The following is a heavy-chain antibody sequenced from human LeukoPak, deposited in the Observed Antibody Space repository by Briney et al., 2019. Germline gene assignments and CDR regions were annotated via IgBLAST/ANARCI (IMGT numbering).Heavy chain of an antibody. V-gene: IGHV3-53*01. D-gene: IGHD4-17*01. CDR3: ARLDGPTVTSFEY. J-gene: IGHJ4*02. CDR1: GFTVSSNF. CDR2: IYSGGST. Sequence: GGSLRLSCAASGFTVSSNFMGWVRQAPGKGLEWVSVIYSGGSTYYADSVKGRFTISRDNSKNTLYLQMKSLAAEDTAVYYCARLDGPTVTSFEYWGQGTLVTVSS.